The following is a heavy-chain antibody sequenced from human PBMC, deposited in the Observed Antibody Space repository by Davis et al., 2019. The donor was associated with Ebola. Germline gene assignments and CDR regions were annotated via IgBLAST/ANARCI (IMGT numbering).Heavy chain of an antibody. J-gene: IGHJ4*02. CDR3: ATDQAYSGYDGYFDY. Sequence: ASVKVSCKASGYTFTSYYMHWVRQAPGQGLEWMGIINPSGGSTSYAQKFQGRVTMTEDTSTDTAYMELSSLRSEDTAVYYCATDQAYSGYDGYFDYWGQGTLVTVSS. CDR2: INPSGGST. V-gene: IGHV1-46*01. CDR1: GYTFTSYY. D-gene: IGHD3-22*01.